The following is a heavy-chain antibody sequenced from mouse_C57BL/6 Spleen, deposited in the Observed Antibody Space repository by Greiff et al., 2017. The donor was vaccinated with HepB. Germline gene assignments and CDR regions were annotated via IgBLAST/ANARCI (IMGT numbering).Heavy chain of an antibody. Sequence: EVKLMESGGGLVKPGGSLKLSCAASGFTFSSYAMSWVRQTPEERLEWVATISDGGSYTYYPDNVKGRFPISRDNAKNNLYLQMSQLKSEDTAMYYCARDGGDGPWYFDVWGTGTTVTVSS. CDR3: ARDGGDGPWYFDV. D-gene: IGHD2-3*01. V-gene: IGHV5-4*01. CDR1: GFTFSSYA. J-gene: IGHJ1*03. CDR2: ISDGGSYT.